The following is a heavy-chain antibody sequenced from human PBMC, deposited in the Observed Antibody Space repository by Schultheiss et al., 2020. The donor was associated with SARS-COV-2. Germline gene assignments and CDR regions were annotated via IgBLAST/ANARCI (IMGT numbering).Heavy chain of an antibody. Sequence: SETLSLTCAVYGGSFSGYYWSWIRQPPGKGLEWIGEINHSGSTNYNPSLKSRVTISVDTSKNQFSLKLSSVTAADTAVYYCARDRVYSGSYSDYFDYWGQGTLVTVSS. CDR1: GGSFSGYY. V-gene: IGHV4-34*01. D-gene: IGHD1-26*01. CDR3: ARDRVYSGSYSDYFDY. J-gene: IGHJ4*02. CDR2: INHSGST.